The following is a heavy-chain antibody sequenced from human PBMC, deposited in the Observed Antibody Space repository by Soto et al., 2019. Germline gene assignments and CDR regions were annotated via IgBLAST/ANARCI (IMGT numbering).Heavy chain of an antibody. V-gene: IGHV1-18*01. CDR2: ISANNGTT. Sequence: ASVTVSCKASGGTFSSYAISWVRQANGQGLEWMGWISANNGTTNYAQKLQGRVTMTTDTSTSTAYMELRSLRSDDTAVYYCARDLSPYGDYVGFDYWGQGTLVTVSS. CDR3: ARDLSPYGDYVGFDY. J-gene: IGHJ4*02. D-gene: IGHD4-17*01. CDR1: GGTFSSYA.